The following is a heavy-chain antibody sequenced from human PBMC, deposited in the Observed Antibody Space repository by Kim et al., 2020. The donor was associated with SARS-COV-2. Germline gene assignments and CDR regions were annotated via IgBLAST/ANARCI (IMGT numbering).Heavy chain of an antibody. Sequence: GGSLRLSCAASGFTFGDYAMHWVRQAPGKGLEWVSGISWNSGSIGYADSVKGRFTISRDNAKNSLYLQMNSLRAEDTALYYCAKDSSFIAAAGYFDYWGQGTLVTVSS. V-gene: IGHV3-9*01. CDR2: ISWNSGSI. CDR1: GFTFGDYA. CDR3: AKDSSFIAAAGYFDY. D-gene: IGHD6-13*01. J-gene: IGHJ4*02.